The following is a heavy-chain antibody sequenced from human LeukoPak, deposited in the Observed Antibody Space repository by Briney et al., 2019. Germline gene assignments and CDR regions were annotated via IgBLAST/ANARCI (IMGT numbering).Heavy chain of an antibody. Sequence: SETLSLTCTVSGGSISSYYWSWIRQPAGRGLEWIGRLYTSGSTNYNPSHKSRVTMSLDTSKNQFSLKLSSVTAADTAVYYCAREDPYYDYVWGSYRYGYYFDYWGQGTLVTVSS. D-gene: IGHD3-16*02. V-gene: IGHV4-4*07. CDR3: AREDPYYDYVWGSYRYGYYFDY. CDR1: GGSISSYY. CDR2: LYTSGST. J-gene: IGHJ4*02.